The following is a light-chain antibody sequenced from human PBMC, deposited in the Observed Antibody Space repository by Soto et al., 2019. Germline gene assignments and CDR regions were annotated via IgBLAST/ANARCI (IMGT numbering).Light chain of an antibody. Sequence: EIVLTQFPATLSLSPGDGATLSCRASQSVSSYLAWYQQKPGQAPRLLIYGASSRATGIPDRFSGSGSGTDFTLTVSRLEPEDFAVYYCQQYGSSPVTFGQGTKVDIK. CDR1: QSVSSY. J-gene: IGKJ1*01. CDR3: QQYGSSPVT. V-gene: IGKV3-20*01. CDR2: GAS.